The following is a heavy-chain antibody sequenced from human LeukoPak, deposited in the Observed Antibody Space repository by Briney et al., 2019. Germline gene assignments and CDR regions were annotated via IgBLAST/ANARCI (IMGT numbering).Heavy chain of an antibody. V-gene: IGHV3-7*01. Sequence: GGSLRLSCAASGFTFSHFWMSWVRQAPGKGLEWVAYIKKTGSETYYADSVKGRFTISRDNSKNTLYLQMNSLRAEDTAVYYCVEEFDSSGYGPPGWGQGTLVIVSS. CDR2: IKKTGSET. D-gene: IGHD3-22*01. CDR1: GFTFSHFW. J-gene: IGHJ4*02. CDR3: VEEFDSSGYGPPG.